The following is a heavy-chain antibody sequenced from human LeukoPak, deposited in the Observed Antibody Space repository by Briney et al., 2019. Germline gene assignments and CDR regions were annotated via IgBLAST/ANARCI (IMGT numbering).Heavy chain of an antibody. Sequence: PGGSLRLSCAASGFTFSTHAMSWVRQAPGKGLVWVSHINTDGSSTNYADSVKGRFTISRDNARNTLYLQMNSVRVEDTGVYYCARDLTHCSGGRCHTSPNDCWGQGTQVTVSS. J-gene: IGHJ4*02. D-gene: IGHD2-15*01. CDR1: GFTFSTHA. CDR2: INTDGSST. V-gene: IGHV3-74*01. CDR3: ARDLTHCSGGRCHTSPNDC.